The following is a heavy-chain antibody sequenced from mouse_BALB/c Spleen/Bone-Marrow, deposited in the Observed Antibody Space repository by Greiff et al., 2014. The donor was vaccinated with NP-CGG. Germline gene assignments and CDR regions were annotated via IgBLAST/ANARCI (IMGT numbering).Heavy chain of an antibody. CDR2: IDPENGDT. CDR3: SDGNFYALDY. V-gene: IGHV14-4*02. CDR1: GFNIKDYY. J-gene: IGHJ4*01. Sequence: VQLQQSGAELVRSGASVKLSCTASGFNIKDYYIHWVKQRPEQGLEWIGWIDPENGDTEYAPEFQGKATMTADTSSNTAYLQLSSLTSVDTAVYYCSDGNFYALDYWGQGTSVTVSS. D-gene: IGHD2-1*01.